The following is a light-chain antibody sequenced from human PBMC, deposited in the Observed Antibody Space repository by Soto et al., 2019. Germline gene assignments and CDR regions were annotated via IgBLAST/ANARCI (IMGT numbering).Light chain of an antibody. CDR1: SSDY. CDR2: EVS. CDR3: SSYTSSSTYV. Sequence: QSALTQPASVSGSPGQSITISCTGTSSDYVSWYQQHPGKAPKFLISEVSNRPSGISNRFSGSKSGNTASLTISGLQADDEADYYCSSYTSSSTYVFGTGTKVIVL. V-gene: IGLV2-14*01. J-gene: IGLJ1*01.